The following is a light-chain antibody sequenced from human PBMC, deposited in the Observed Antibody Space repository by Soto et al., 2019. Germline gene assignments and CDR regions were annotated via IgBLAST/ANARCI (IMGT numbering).Light chain of an antibody. V-gene: IGLV3-1*01. J-gene: IGLJ2*01. Sequence: SSELTQPPSVSVSPGQTASITCSGDKLGDKYACWYQQKPGQSPILVIYQDRKRPSGIPERFSGSNSGNIATLTISGTQAMDEADYYCQAWDTSTVVFGGGTKLTVL. CDR3: QAWDTSTVV. CDR1: KLGDKY. CDR2: QDR.